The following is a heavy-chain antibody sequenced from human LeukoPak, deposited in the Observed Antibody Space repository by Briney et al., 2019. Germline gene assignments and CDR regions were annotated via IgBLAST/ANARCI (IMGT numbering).Heavy chain of an antibody. J-gene: IGHJ4*02. V-gene: IGHV3-21*01. CDR3: VRGEHSSDWLFDY. Sequence: GGSLRLSCAASGFTFSTYSINRVRQAPGKGLEWVSSISSGSSYIYYADSVKGRFTISRDNAKNSLYLQMNSLRAEDTAVYYCVRGEHSSDWLFDYWGQGTLVTVSS. D-gene: IGHD6-19*01. CDR1: GFTFSTYS. CDR2: ISSGSSYI.